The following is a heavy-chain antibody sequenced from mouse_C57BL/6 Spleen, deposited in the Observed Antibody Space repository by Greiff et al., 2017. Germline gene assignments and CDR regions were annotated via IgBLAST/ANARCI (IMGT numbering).Heavy chain of an antibody. CDR2: IYPSDSET. J-gene: IGHJ2*01. Sequence: QVQLQQPGAELVRPGSSVKLSCKASGYTFTSYWMDWVKQRPGQGLEWIGNIYPSDSETHYNQKFKDKATLTVDKSSSTAYMQRSSLTSEDSAVYYCARSLTTVVVKGDYWGQGTTLTVSS. CDR1: GYTFTSYW. V-gene: IGHV1-61*01. CDR3: ARSLTTVVVKGDY. D-gene: IGHD1-1*01.